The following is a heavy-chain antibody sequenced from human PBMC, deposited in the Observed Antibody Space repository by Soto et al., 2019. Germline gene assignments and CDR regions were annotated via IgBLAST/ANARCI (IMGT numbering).Heavy chain of an antibody. Sequence: SVKVSCQASGDTFNFYSINWVRQAPGLGLEWMGRVNPIVSMSNYAQRFQGRVTMTADKSTSTAYMELSGLRSEDTAIYYCATSYGSGYRAFDYWGQGALVTVSS. CDR3: ATSYGSGYRAFDY. J-gene: IGHJ4*02. CDR1: GDTFNFYS. V-gene: IGHV1-69*02. D-gene: IGHD3-10*01. CDR2: VNPIVSMS.